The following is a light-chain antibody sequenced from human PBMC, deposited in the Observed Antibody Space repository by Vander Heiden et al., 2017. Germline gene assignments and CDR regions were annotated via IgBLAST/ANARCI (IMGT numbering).Light chain of an antibody. J-gene: IGKJ4*01. CDR1: QSVLYSSNNKNY. Sequence: DIVMTQSPASLAVSPGERSTINCKSSQSVLYSSNNKNYLAWYQQKPGQPPKLLIYWASTRESGVPDRFSGSGSGTDFTLTISSLQAEDVAVYYCQQYYSTPLTFGGGTKVEIK. CDR3: QQYYSTPLT. V-gene: IGKV4-1*01. CDR2: WAS.